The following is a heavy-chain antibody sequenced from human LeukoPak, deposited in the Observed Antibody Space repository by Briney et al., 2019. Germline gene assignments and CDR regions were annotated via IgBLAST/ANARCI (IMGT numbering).Heavy chain of an antibody. Sequence: GGSLRLSCAASGFTFSSYAMSWVRQAPGKGLEWVSAISGSGGSTYYADSVKGRFTISRDNSKNTLYLQMNSLRAEDTAVYYCAKDSPAPYCSSTSCYGDAFDIWGQGTMVTVSS. V-gene: IGHV3-23*01. J-gene: IGHJ3*02. D-gene: IGHD2-2*01. CDR1: GFTFSSYA. CDR3: AKDSPAPYCSSTSCYGDAFDI. CDR2: ISGSGGST.